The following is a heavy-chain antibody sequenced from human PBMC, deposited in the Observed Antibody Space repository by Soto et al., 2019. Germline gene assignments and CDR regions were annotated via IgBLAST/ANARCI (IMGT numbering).Heavy chain of an antibody. CDR1: GGTFSSYA. J-gene: IGHJ6*01. CDR3: ARGAPAGPLSPQYGMDV. D-gene: IGHD6-13*01. CDR2: IIPIFGTA. V-gene: IGHV1-69*01. Sequence: QVQLVQSGAEVKKPGSSVKVSCKASGGTFSSYAISWVRQAPGQGLEWMGGIIPIFGTANYAQKFQGRVTITADESTSTAYMELSSLRSEDTAVYYCARGAPAGPLSPQYGMDVWGQGTTVTVSS.